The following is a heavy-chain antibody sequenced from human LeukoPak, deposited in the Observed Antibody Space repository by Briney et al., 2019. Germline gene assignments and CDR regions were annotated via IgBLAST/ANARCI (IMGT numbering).Heavy chain of an antibody. V-gene: IGHV3-13*01. CDR3: ARDGAVVRGLPRRARTFYGMDV. Sequence: GGSLRLSCAASGFTFSSYDMHWVRQATGKGLEWVSAIDTAGDTYYPGSVKGRFTIPRENAKNSFYLQMNSLRAEDTAVYYCARDGAVVRGLPRRARTFYGMDVWGQGTTVTVSS. D-gene: IGHD3-10*01. CDR2: IDTAGDT. J-gene: IGHJ6*02. CDR1: GFTFSSYD.